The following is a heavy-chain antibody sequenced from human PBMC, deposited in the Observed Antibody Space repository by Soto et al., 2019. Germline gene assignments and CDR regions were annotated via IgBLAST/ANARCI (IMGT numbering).Heavy chain of an antibody. V-gene: IGHV4-4*07. CDR1: GVSITNYY. CDR2: IYTSGST. CDR3: ATTRGRGFFDN. D-gene: IGHD3-16*01. J-gene: IGHJ4*02. Sequence: SETLSLTCTISGVSITNYYYIWIRQPAGKGLEWIGRIYTSGSTNYNPSLKSRLTMSVDRSKKQIPLNLTSVTAADTAVYYCATTRGRGFFDNWGQGTQVTVSS.